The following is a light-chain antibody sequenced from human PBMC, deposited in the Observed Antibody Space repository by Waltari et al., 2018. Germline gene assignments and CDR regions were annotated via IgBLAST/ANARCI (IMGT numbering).Light chain of an antibody. CDR2: GAS. V-gene: IGKV1-17*03. CDR3: LQHDSFPWT. Sequence: DIQVTQSPSAMSASVGARVTITCRASQDISNYLAWFQQRPGKVPKRLIYGASRLQDGVPSRFSGSGSGTEFTLTICSLQPEDFATYYCLQHDSFPWTFGQGTKVEF. J-gene: IGKJ1*01. CDR1: QDISNY.